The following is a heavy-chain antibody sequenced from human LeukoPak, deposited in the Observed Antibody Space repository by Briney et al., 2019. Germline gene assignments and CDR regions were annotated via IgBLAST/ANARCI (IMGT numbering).Heavy chain of an antibody. J-gene: IGHJ4*02. CDR1: GGSISSGGYY. D-gene: IGHD6-13*01. Sequence: PSETLSLTCTVSGGSISSGGYYWSWIRQPPGKGLEWTGYIYHSGSTYYNPSLKSRVTISVDRSKNQFSLKLSSVTAADTAVYYCARIIAAAGTGGYDYRGQGTLVTVSS. CDR2: IYHSGST. CDR3: ARIIAAAGTGGYDY. V-gene: IGHV4-30-2*01.